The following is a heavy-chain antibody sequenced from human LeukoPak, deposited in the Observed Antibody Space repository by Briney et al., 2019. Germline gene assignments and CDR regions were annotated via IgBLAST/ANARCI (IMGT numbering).Heavy chain of an antibody. D-gene: IGHD2-15*01. V-gene: IGHV4-34*01. CDR1: GGSFSGYY. CDR2: INHSGST. CDR3: ARDNLDIVVVVAANPSDAFDI. J-gene: IGHJ3*02. Sequence: PSETLSLTCAVYGGSFSGYYWSWIRQPPGKGLEWIGEINHSGSTNYNPSLKSRVTISVDTSKNQFSLKLSSVTAADTAVYYCARDNLDIVVVVAANPSDAFDIWSQGTMVTVSS.